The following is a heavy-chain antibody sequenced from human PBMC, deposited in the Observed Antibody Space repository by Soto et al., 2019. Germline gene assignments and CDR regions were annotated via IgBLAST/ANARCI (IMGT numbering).Heavy chain of an antibody. CDR1: GGSISVGYY. CDR3: ARGRGSYGMDV. Sequence: SETLSLTCTVPGGSISVGYYWSWIRQHPGKGLEWIGYVSPSGTTYYNPSLKSRVSISTDTSKNQFSLEVSSVTAADTAVYYCARGRGSYGMDVWGQGTTVTVSS. J-gene: IGHJ6*02. V-gene: IGHV4-31*03. CDR2: VSPSGTT.